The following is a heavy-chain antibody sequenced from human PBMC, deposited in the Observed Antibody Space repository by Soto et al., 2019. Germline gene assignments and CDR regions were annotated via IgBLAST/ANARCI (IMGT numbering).Heavy chain of an antibody. CDR1: GYTFTGYY. D-gene: IGHD3-9*01. V-gene: IGHV1-2*04. J-gene: IGHJ3*02. Sequence: QVQLVQSGAEVKKPGASVKVSCKASGYTFTGYYMHWVRQAPGQGLEWMGWINPNSGGTNYAQKFQGCVTMTRHTSISTAYMELSRLRSDDTAVHYCARDEGRNYDILTGYPRDAFDIWGQGRMVTVSS. CDR2: INPNSGGT. CDR3: ARDEGRNYDILTGYPRDAFDI.